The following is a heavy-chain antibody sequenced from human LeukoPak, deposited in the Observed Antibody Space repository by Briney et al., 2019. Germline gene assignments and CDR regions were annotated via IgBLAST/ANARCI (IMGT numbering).Heavy chain of an antibody. CDR1: GGFFSDYF. CDR3: ARFSRITWGDWGDAFDV. D-gene: IGHD2-21*02. Sequence: SETLSLVCSVYGGFFSDYFWSWIRQPPGKGLEWIGEIDDGGNTNYNPSLMSRVIVSMEKSKKQFSLLMRSVSAADTAIYYCARFSRITWGDWGDAFDVWGQGATVIVSS. V-gene: IGHV4-34*01. J-gene: IGHJ3*01. CDR2: IDDGGNT.